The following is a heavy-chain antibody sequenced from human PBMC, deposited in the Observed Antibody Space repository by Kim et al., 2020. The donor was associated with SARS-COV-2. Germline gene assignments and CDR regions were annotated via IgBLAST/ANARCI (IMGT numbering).Heavy chain of an antibody. Sequence: KRYSPSLKSRLTITKDTSKNQVVLTMTNMDPVDTATYYCAHRSVMVLFDYWGQGTLVTVSS. V-gene: IGHV2-5*01. CDR2: K. D-gene: IGHD2-8*01. CDR3: AHRSVMVLFDY. J-gene: IGHJ4*02.